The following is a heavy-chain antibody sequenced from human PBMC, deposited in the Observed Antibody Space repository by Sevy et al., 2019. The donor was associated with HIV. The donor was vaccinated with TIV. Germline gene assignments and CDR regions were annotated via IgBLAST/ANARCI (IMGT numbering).Heavy chain of an antibody. J-gene: IGHJ4*02. Sequence: WGCLRLSCVASGFTFSDHYMEWVRQAPGKGLEWVGRTRNKADGYTTEYAASVKGRFTISRDESKNSLYVQMNSLKAEDTAVYYCATHAGIAAAGRVFDYWGQGTLVTVSS. V-gene: IGHV3-72*01. CDR1: GFTFSDHY. CDR3: ATHAGIAAAGRVFDY. CDR2: TRNKADGYTT. D-gene: IGHD6-13*01.